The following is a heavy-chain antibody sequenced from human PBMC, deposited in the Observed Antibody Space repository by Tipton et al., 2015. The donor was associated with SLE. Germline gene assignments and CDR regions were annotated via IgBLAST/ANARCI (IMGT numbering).Heavy chain of an antibody. CDR2: ISTSSSYI. CDR3: ARDDPGLNWFDP. D-gene: IGHD3-10*01. J-gene: IGHJ5*02. CDR1: GFTFSNYN. V-gene: IGHV3-21*01. Sequence: SLRLSCAASGFTFSNYNMNWVRQAPGKGLEWVSSISTSSSYIYYADSMKGRFTISRDNAKNSLYLQMNSLRVEDTAVYYCARDDPGLNWFDPWGQGTLVSVSS.